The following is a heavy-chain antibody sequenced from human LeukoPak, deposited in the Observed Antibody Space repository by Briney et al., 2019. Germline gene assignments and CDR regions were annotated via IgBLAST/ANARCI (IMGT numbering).Heavy chain of an antibody. CDR1: GYTFTGYY. D-gene: IGHD4-4*01. CDR2: INPNSGGT. Sequence: ASVKVSCKASGYTFTGYYMHWVRQAPGQGLEWMGWINPNSGGTNYAQKFQGRVTMTRDTSISTAYMELSRLRSDDTAVYYCARVEGIATVGLDYWGQGTLVTVSS. V-gene: IGHV1-2*02. CDR3: ARVEGIATVGLDY. J-gene: IGHJ4*02.